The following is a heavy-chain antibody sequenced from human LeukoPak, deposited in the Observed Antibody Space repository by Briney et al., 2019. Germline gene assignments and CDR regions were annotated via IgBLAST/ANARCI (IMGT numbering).Heavy chain of an antibody. J-gene: IGHJ6*02. CDR3: AKGVVVITTRSSFYYYGMDV. CDR1: GFSFSDYT. D-gene: IGHD3-22*01. V-gene: IGHV3-30-3*01. CDR2: ISYDGGTK. Sequence: GGSLRLSCAASGFSFSDYTMHWVRQAPGKGLEWAAVISYDGGTKYYAGSVRGRFTISRDNSKNTLYLQMNSLRAEDTAVYYCAKGVVVITTRSSFYYYGMDVWGQGTTVTVSS.